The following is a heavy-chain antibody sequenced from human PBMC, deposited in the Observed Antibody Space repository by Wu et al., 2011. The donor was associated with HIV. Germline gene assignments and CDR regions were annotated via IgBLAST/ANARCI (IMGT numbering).Heavy chain of an antibody. CDR1: GGIFSSSG. CDR2: IIPILDTT. V-gene: IGHV1-69*11. CDR3: ARDPVGATSPAEYFQH. D-gene: IGHD1-26*01. Sequence: QVQLVQSGAELKKPGSSVKVSCKASGGIFSSSGISWVRQAPGQGLEWMGRIIPILDTTTYAQKFRGRVTITADESTSTAYMELSGLTSEDTAIYYCARDPVGATSPAEYFQHWGQGTLVTVAS. J-gene: IGHJ1*01.